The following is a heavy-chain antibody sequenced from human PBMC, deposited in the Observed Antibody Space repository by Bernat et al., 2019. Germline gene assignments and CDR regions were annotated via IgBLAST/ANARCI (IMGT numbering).Heavy chain of an antibody. J-gene: IGHJ6*02. V-gene: IGHV3-30*18. CDR3: AKDRGYCSGGSCYVYGMDV. CDR1: GFTFSSYG. D-gene: IGHD2-15*01. Sequence: QVQLVESGGGVVQPGRSLRLSCAASGFTFSSYGMHWVRQAPGKGLEWVAVISYDGSNKYYADSVKGRLTISRDNSKNTLYLQMNSLRAEDTAVYYCAKDRGYCSGGSCYVYGMDVWGQGTTVTVSS. CDR2: ISYDGSNK.